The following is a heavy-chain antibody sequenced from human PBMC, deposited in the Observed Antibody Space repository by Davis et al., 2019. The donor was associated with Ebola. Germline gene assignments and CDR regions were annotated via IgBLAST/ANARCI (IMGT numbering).Heavy chain of an antibody. CDR1: GFTFSSYG. V-gene: IGHV3-30*18. CDR2: ISYDGSNK. CDR3: ANGEYGSGSYPDY. J-gene: IGHJ4*02. D-gene: IGHD3-10*01. Sequence: GGSLRLSCAASGFTFSSYGMHWVRQAPGKGLEWVAVISYDGSNKYYADSVKGRFTISRDNSKNTLYLQMNSLRAEDTAVYYCANGEYGSGSYPDYWGQGTLVTVSS.